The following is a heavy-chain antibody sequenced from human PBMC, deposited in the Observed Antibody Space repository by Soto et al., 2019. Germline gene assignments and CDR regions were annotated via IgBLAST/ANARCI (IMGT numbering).Heavy chain of an antibody. D-gene: IGHD3-10*02. V-gene: IGHV4-4*02. J-gene: IGHJ3*02. CDR1: GGSISSSNW. CDR3: ARELATYVNLLDAFAI. CDR2: IYHSGST. Sequence: QVQLQESVPGLVKPSGTLSLTCAVSGGSISSSNWWSWVRQPPGKGLEWIGEIYHSGSTNYNPALMSGVTISVDKSKNQFSLKLCSVTAADTAVYYCARELATYVNLLDAFAIWGHGTMVTVSS.